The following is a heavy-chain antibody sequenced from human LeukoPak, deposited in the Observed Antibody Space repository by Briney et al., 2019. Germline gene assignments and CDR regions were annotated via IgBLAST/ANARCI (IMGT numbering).Heavy chain of an antibody. Sequence: PGGSLRLSCAASGFTFSSYEMNWVRQAPGKGLEWVSYRFTISRDNAKNSLYLQMNSLRAEDTAVYYCARSTPNACYRLYWGQGTLVTVSS. V-gene: IGHV3-48*03. CDR1: GFTFSSYE. J-gene: IGHJ4*02. D-gene: IGHD2-8*01. CDR3: ARSTPNACYRLY.